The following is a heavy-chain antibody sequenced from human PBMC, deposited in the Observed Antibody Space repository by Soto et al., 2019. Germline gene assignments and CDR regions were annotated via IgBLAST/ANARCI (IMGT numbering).Heavy chain of an antibody. CDR2: ISAYNGNT. CDR3: ARDDFADYYDSSGYVFDY. Sequence: ASVKVSCKASGYTFTSYGISWVRQAPGQGLEWMGWISAYNGNTNYAQKLQGRVTMTTDTSTSTAYMELRSLRSDDTAVYYCARDDFADYYDSSGYVFDYWGQGTLVTVSS. V-gene: IGHV1-18*01. J-gene: IGHJ4*02. CDR1: GYTFTSYG. D-gene: IGHD3-22*01.